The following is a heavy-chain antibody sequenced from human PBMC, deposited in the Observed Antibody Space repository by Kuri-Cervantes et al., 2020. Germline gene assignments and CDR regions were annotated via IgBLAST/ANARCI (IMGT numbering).Heavy chain of an antibody. D-gene: IGHD6-13*01. CDR2: ISYDGSNK. J-gene: IGHJ4*02. CDR3: ARDRRITAAADYYFDY. Sequence: GESLKISCAASGFTFSSYAMHWVRQAPGKGLEWVAVISYDGSNKYYADSVKGRFTISRDNSKNTLYLQMINLSAEDTAVYYCARDRRITAAADYYFDYWGQGTLVTVSS. CDR1: GFTFSSYA. V-gene: IGHV3-30*14.